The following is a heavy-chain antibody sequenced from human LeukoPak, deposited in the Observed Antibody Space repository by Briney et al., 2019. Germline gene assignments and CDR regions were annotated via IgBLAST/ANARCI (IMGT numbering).Heavy chain of an antibody. CDR1: GYTFTSYY. Sequence: ASVNVSCKASGYTFTSYYMQWVRQAPGQGPEWMGIINPSGGSTTYAQKFQGRVTMTRDTSTSTVYMEVSSLRSEDTAVYYCARGPRITIFGVVPYYYYDMDVWGQGTTVTVSS. V-gene: IGHV1-46*01. CDR3: ARGPRITIFGVVPYYYYDMDV. J-gene: IGHJ6*02. CDR2: INPSGGST. D-gene: IGHD3-3*01.